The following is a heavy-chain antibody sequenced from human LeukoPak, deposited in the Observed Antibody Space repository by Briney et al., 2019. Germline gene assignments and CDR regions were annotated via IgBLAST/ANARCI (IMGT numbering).Heavy chain of an antibody. J-gene: IGHJ4*02. CDR1: GGSISSTTYY. V-gene: IGHV4-39*07. D-gene: IGHD2-8*01. CDR3: AACTTTVDS. Sequence: SETLSLTCTVSGGSISSTTYYWGWIRQPPGKGLEWIGNIYYSGSTYYKPSLKSRVTISIDTSKSQFSLEPTSVTAADTAMYYCAACTTTVDSWGQGTLVTISS. CDR2: IYYSGST.